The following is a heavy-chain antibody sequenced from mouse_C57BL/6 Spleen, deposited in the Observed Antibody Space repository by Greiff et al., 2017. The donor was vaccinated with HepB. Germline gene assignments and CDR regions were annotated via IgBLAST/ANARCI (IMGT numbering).Heavy chain of an antibody. V-gene: IGHV1-59*01. Sequence: VQLQQPGAELVRPGTSVKLSCKASGYTFTSYWMHWVKQRPGQGLEWIGVIDPSDSYTNYNQKFKGKATLTVDTSSSTSYMQLSSLTSEDSAVYYCAREDHYGSSYNWYFDVWGTGTTVTVSS. J-gene: IGHJ1*03. CDR2: IDPSDSYT. D-gene: IGHD1-1*01. CDR3: AREDHYGSSYNWYFDV. CDR1: GYTFTSYW.